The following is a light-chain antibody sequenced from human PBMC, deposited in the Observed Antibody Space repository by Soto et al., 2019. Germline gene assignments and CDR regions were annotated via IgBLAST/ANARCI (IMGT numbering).Light chain of an antibody. J-gene: IGKJ1*01. V-gene: IGKV1-5*01. CDR3: KHYTGHSA. CDR2: DAS. Sequence: DIQMTQSPSTLSASVGDRVTITCRASQSISSWLAWYQQKPGKAPKLLIYDASTLEDEVPSRFSGSGSGTDFTPTISLLQQDDVAYYYRKHYTGHSAFGQGTKVEIK. CDR1: QSISSW.